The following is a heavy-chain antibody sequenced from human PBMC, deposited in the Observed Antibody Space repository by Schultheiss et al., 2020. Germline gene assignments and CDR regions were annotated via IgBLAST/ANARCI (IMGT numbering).Heavy chain of an antibody. CDR3: ARASWGY. V-gene: IGHV4-39*01. J-gene: IGHJ4*02. D-gene: IGHD3-16*01. Sequence: SETLSLTCTVSGGSISSSSYYWGWIRQHPGKGLEWIGSMYHSGSTYYNPSLKSRVTISVDTSKNQFSLKLSSVTAADTGVCNCARASWGYWGQGTLVTVSS. CDR2: MYHSGST. CDR1: GGSISSSSYY.